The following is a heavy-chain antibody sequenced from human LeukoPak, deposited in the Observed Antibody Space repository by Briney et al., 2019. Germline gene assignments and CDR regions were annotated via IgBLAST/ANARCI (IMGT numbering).Heavy chain of an antibody. J-gene: IGHJ5*02. D-gene: IGHD3-10*01. CDR1: GYTFTSYS. Sequence: ASVKVSCKASGYTFTSYSISWVRQAPGQGLEWMGWISAYNGNTNYAQKLQGRVTMTTDTSTSTAYMELRSLRSDDTAVYYCARVLLWFGDLGDWFDPWGQGTLVTVSS. V-gene: IGHV1-18*01. CDR2: ISAYNGNT. CDR3: ARVLLWFGDLGDWFDP.